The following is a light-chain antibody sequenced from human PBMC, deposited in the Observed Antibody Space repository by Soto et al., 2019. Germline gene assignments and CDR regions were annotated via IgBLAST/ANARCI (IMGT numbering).Light chain of an antibody. Sequence: DIQMTQSPSSLSASEGDRVTITCRASQDISNHLAWYQQKPGKSPKLLIYAASKLQSGDPFRFSGSGSGTDFTLTVSSLQPEDVATYYCQQSNGAPYTFGQGTKLEIK. V-gene: IGKV1-27*01. J-gene: IGKJ2*01. CDR3: QQSNGAPYT. CDR2: AAS. CDR1: QDISNH.